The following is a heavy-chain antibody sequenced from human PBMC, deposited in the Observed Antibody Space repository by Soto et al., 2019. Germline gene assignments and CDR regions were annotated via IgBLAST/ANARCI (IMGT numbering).Heavy chain of an antibody. Sequence: QVQLVQSGAEVKKPGASVKVSCKASGYTFTTHGISWVRQVPGQGLEWMGWVRGDNGHTNYAQSLQGRVTMTTDTSTNTAYMVLRSLRSDDTAVYYCARDLGYCRSGTCYREWFEPWGQGTMVTVSS. J-gene: IGHJ5*02. CDR3: ARDLGYCRSGTCYREWFEP. D-gene: IGHD2-15*01. CDR2: VRGDNGHT. V-gene: IGHV1-18*01. CDR1: GYTFTTHG.